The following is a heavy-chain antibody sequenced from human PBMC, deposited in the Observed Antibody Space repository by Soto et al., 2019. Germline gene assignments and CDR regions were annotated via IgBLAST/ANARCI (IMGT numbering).Heavy chain of an antibody. CDR3: ARAPYDSSGSLDY. V-gene: IGHV1-8*01. D-gene: IGHD3-22*01. CDR2: MNPNSGNT. Sequence: ASVKVSCKASGYTFTSYDISWVRQATGQGLEWMGWMNPNSGNTGYAQKFQGRVTMTRNTSISTAYMELSSLRSEDTAVYYCARAPYDSSGSLDYWGQGTLVTVSS. J-gene: IGHJ4*02. CDR1: GYTFTSYD.